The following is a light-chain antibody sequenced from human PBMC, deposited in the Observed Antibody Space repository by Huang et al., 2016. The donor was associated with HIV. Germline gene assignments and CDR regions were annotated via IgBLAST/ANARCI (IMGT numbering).Light chain of an antibody. CDR1: QSLSGW. V-gene: IGKV1-5*03. CDR3: QQYNSYPYT. J-gene: IGKJ2*01. Sequence: DIQMTQSPSTLSAYARDRVTITCRASQSLSGWLAWYQQKPGRAPILLIYKASILESGVPSRFSGSGSGTEFTLTISSLQPDDSATYYCQQYNSYPYTFGQGTRVEIK. CDR2: KAS.